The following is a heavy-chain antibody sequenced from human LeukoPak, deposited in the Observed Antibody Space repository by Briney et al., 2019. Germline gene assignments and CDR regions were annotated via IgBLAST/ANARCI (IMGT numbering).Heavy chain of an antibody. Sequence: PGGSLRLSCAASGFAFSSYAMSWVRQAPGKGLEWVANINQDGSEKYYVDSVKGRFTISRDNAKNSLYLQMNSLRAEDTAVYYCARGPGAANDYWGQGTLVTVSS. CDR3: ARGPGAANDY. J-gene: IGHJ4*02. D-gene: IGHD6-25*01. V-gene: IGHV3-7*01. CDR2: INQDGSEK. CDR1: GFAFSSYA.